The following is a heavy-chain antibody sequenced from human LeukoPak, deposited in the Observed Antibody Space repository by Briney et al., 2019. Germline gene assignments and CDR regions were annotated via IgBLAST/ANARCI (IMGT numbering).Heavy chain of an antibody. J-gene: IGHJ4*02. CDR3: ARAGANGIEAAGSLRY. CDR2: IYHSGRT. V-gene: IGHV4-59*08. D-gene: IGHD6-13*01. Sequence: PSETLSLTCTVSGGSISSYYWSWIRQPPGKGLEWIGYIYHSGRTNYSPSLKSRVTISVDTSKNQFSLKLSSVTAADTAVYYCARAGANGIEAAGSLRYWGQGTLVTVSS. CDR1: GGSISSYY.